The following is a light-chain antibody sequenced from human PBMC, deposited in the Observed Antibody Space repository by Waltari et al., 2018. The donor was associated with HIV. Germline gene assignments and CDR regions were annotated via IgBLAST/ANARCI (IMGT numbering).Light chain of an antibody. CDR2: DAS. CDR1: QGVRNA. J-gene: IGKJ2*01. CDR3: QPFRTYPRK. V-gene: IGKV1-13*02. Sequence: AIQFAQSPSSLSAYVGVRVTITCRASQGVRNALAWYQQKPGRLPKLLIYDASTLEGWVPSRFSGSLSGTDFNLTISNLQPEDSATYCCQPFRTYPRKFGQGATLEIK.